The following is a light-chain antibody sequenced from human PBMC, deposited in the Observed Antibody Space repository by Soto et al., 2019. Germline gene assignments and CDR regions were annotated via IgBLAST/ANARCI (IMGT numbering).Light chain of an antibody. V-gene: IGKV1-33*01. J-gene: IGKJ3*01. CDR1: RDVRKY. Sequence: DIQMTQSPSSLSASVGDRVTITCQASRDVRKYLSWYQQKARKAPKLLIYDASNLETGVPSRFSGSGSGTDFTFTISSLQPEDIATYYCQQRHNLPHTFGPGTKVDIE. CDR2: DAS. CDR3: QQRHNLPHT.